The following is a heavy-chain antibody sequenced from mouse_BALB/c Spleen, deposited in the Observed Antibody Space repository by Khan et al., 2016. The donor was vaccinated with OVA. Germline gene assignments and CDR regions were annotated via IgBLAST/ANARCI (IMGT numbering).Heavy chain of an antibody. CDR2: VNPNTGNT. V-gene: IGHV1-26*01. CDR1: GYSFTGYY. J-gene: IGHJ3*01. D-gene: IGHD2-14*01. Sequence: VQLKQSGPDLVKPGASVKMSCKASGYSFTGYYMNWVKQSHGKSLECIGRVNPNTGNTNYNQKFKGKAILIVDTSSSTAYMELRSLKSEDSAGYNCARGYDFFAYWGQGTLVTVSA. CDR3: ARGYDFFAY.